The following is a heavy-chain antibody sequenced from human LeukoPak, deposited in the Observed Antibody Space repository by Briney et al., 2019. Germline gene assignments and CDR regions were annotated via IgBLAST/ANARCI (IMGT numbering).Heavy chain of an antibody. CDR2: INPNSGGT. J-gene: IGHJ6*03. CDR1: GYTFTGYY. CDR3: ARGSVVRGVIIGYYYYYYMDV. Sequence: GASVKVSCKASGYTFTGYYMHWVRQAPGQGLEWMGWINPNSGGTNYAQKFQGRVTMTRDTSISTAYMELSRLRSDDTAVYYCARGSVVRGVIIGYYYYYYMDVWGKGTTVTVSS. D-gene: IGHD3-10*01. V-gene: IGHV1-2*02.